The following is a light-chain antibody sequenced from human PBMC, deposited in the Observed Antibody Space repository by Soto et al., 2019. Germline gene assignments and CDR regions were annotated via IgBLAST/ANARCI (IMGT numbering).Light chain of an antibody. CDR2: AAS. CDR1: QSISSY. V-gene: IGKV1-39*01. J-gene: IGKJ4*02. CDR3: QQSSRTVLT. Sequence: DIQMTQSPSSLSASVGDRVTITCRASQSISSYLNWYQQKPGKAPKLLIYAASSLQGGVPSRFNGSGSGTDFTLTISSLQREDCAIYYCQQSSRTVLTFCGRTQLEIQ.